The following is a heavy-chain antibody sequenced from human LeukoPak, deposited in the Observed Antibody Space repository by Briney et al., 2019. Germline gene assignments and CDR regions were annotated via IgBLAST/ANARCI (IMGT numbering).Heavy chain of an antibody. D-gene: IGHD2/OR15-2a*01. CDR1: GFTFSSYE. J-gene: IGHJ2*01. CDR3: ARDPSNRDWYFEL. CDR2: ISSSGTIK. V-gene: IGHV3-48*03. Sequence: GGSLRLSCAASGFTFSSYEMNWVRQAPGKGLEWVTYISSSGTIKYYADSVKGRFTISRDNAKNSLYLQMDSLRAEDTAVYYCARDPSNRDWYFELWGRGTLTVSS.